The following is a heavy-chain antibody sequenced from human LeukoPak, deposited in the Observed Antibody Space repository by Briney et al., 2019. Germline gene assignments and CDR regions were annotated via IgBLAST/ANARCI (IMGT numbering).Heavy chain of an antibody. J-gene: IGHJ6*02. CDR3: ARDPEPIAVAGPYYYYYGMDV. CDR1: GFTFSSYW. V-gene: IGHV3-74*01. D-gene: IGHD6-19*01. CDR2: INSDGSST. Sequence: PGGSLRLSCAASGFTFSSYWMHWVRQAPGKGLVWVSRINSDGSSTSYADSVKGRFTISRDNAKNTLYLQMNSLRAEDTAVYYCARDPEPIAVAGPYYYYYGMDVWGQGTTVTVSS.